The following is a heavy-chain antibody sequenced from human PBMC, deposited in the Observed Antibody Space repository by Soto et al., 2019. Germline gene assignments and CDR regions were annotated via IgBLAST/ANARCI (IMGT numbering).Heavy chain of an antibody. CDR3: ARGRGGYSSGWDWFDP. CDR2: IIPIFGTA. J-gene: IGHJ5*02. Sequence: QVQLVQSGAEVKKPGSSVKVSCKASGGTFSSYAISWVRQAPGQGLEWMGGIIPIFGTANYAQKFQGRVTITADKLTRTAYLELSSLRSENTAVYDCARGRGGYSSGWDWFDPWGQGTLVTVSS. CDR1: GGTFSSYA. V-gene: IGHV1-69*06. D-gene: IGHD6-19*01.